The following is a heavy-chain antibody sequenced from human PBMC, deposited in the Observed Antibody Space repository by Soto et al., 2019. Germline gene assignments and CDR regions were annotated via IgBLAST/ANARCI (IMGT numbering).Heavy chain of an antibody. CDR2: ISAYNGNT. V-gene: IGHV1-18*01. Sequence: QVQLVQSGAEVKKPGASVKVSCKASGYTFTSYGISWVRQAPGQGLEWMGWISAYNGNTNYAQKPQGKINMTTDTSKGTAYMEVRSLRSDDTAVYYCARDRGAYGMDVWGQGTTVTVSS. J-gene: IGHJ6*02. CDR3: ARDRGAYGMDV. CDR1: GYTFTSYG.